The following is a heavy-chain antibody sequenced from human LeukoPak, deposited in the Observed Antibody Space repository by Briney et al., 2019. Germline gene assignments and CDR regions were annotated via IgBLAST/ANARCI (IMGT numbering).Heavy chain of an antibody. CDR2: ISAYNGNT. D-gene: IGHD2-2*02. CDR1: GYTFTSYG. CDR3: ARYCSSTSCYTGNWFDP. Sequence: RASVKVSCKASGYTFTSYGISWVRQAPGQGLEWMGWISAYNGNTNYAQKLQGRVTMTTDTSTSTAYMELRGLRSDDTAVYYCARYCSSTSCYTGNWFDPWGQGTLVTVSS. J-gene: IGHJ5*02. V-gene: IGHV1-18*01.